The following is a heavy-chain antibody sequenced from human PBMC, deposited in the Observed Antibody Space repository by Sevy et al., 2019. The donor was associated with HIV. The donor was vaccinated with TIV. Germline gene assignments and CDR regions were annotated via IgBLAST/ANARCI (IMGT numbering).Heavy chain of an antibody. J-gene: IGHJ4*02. CDR3: AKDAKHIVVVTAGFDY. CDR1: GFTFSSYD. Sequence: GGSLRLSCAASGFTFSSYDMSWVRQAPGKGLEWVSAISRSGGSTYYADSVKGRFTISRDNSKNTLYLQMNSLRAEDTAVYYCAKDAKHIVVVTAGFDYWGQGTLVTVSS. D-gene: IGHD2-21*02. CDR2: ISRSGGST. V-gene: IGHV3-23*01.